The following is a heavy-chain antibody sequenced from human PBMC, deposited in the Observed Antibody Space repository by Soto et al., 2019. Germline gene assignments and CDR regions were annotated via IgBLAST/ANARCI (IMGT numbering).Heavy chain of an antibody. CDR2: IKRKTEGGTT. V-gene: IGHV3-15*07. J-gene: IGHJ4*02. CDR3: TTVFYDSSGNPDY. Sequence: DVQLVESGGGLVKPGGSLRLSCAASGFTFTNAWMNWVRQAPGKGLEWVGRIKRKTEGGTTDYAAPMEGRFSISRDDSKNILYLQMNSLKTEDTAVSYCTTVFYDSSGNPDYWGQGTLVTVSS. CDR1: GFTFTNAW. D-gene: IGHD3-22*01.